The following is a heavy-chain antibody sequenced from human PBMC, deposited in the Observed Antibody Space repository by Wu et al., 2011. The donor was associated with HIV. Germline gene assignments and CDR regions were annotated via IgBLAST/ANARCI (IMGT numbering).Heavy chain of an antibody. CDR1: RYTFADYF. V-gene: IGHV1-2*02. Sequence: QVQLVQSGAEVKKPGASVKVSCKASRYTFADYFIHWVRQAPGQGLEWMGWINPNSGGTNYVQKFQGRVTMTRDTSISTAYMEVSRLRSDDTAVYYCARGMTMAFDYWGQGNPGHRLL. J-gene: IGHJ4*02. D-gene: IGHD4/OR15-4a*01. CDR2: INPNSGGT. CDR3: ARGMTMAFDY.